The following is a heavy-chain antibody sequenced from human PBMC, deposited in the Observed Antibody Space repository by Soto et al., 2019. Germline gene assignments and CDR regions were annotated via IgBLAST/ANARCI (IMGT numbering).Heavy chain of an antibody. CDR3: ARGDRLRYFDWLLFNEYFQH. CDR1: GYTFTSYA. D-gene: IGHD3-9*01. CDR2: INAGNGNT. V-gene: IGHV1-3*01. Sequence: EASVKVSCKASGYTFTSYAMHWVRQAPGQRLEWMGWINAGNGNTKYSQKFQGRVTITRDTSASTAYMELSSLRSEDTAVYYCARGDRLRYFDWLLFNEYFQHWGQGTLVTVSS. J-gene: IGHJ1*01.